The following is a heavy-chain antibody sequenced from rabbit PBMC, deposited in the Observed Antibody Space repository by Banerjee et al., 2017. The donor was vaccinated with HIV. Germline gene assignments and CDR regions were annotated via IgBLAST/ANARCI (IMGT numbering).Heavy chain of an antibody. CDR1: GFDLSSYA. CDR2: IGAGSSGST. Sequence: QSLEETGGGLVQPGGSLTLSCKASGFDLSSYAMNWVRQAPGKGLEWIACIGAGSSGSTYYATWAKGRFTFSKTSSTTVTLQMTSLTAADTATYFCARDLDGVIGWNLGWWGPGTLVTVS. V-gene: IGHV1S40*01. J-gene: IGHJ4*01. D-gene: IGHD1-1*01. CDR3: ARDLDGVIGWNLGW.